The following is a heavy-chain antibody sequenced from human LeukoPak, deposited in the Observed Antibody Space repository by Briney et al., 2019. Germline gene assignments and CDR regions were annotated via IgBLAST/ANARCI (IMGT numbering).Heavy chain of an antibody. CDR3: ARDLGGDYFDY. D-gene: IGHD1-26*01. CDR2: ISSSSSYI. CDR1: GFTFSSYS. Sequence: PGGSLRLSGAASGFTFSSYSMNWVRQAPGKGLEWVSSISSSSSYIYYADSVRGRFTISRDNAKNSLYLQMNSLRAEDTAVYYCARDLGGDYFDYWGQGTLVTVSS. V-gene: IGHV3-21*01. J-gene: IGHJ4*02.